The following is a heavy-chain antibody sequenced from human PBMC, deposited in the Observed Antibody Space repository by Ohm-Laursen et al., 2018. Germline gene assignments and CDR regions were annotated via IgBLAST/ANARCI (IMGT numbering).Heavy chain of an antibody. CDR1: GGSLSGYN. CDR2: ISHSGNT. V-gene: IGHV4-34*01. J-gene: IGHJ5*02. D-gene: IGHD2-2*01. Sequence: PGTLSLTCTVYGGSLSGYNWSWLRQPPGKGLEWIGEISHSGNTNYNPSLKSRVTISLDTSKNQFSLKLNSVTAADTAMYYCANSPASGGIWFDPWGQGTLVTVSS. CDR3: ANSPASGGIWFDP.